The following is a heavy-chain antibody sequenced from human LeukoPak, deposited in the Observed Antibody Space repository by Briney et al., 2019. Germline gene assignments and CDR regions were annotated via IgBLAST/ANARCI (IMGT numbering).Heavy chain of an antibody. CDR1: GGSVSSGSYY. J-gene: IGHJ4*02. Sequence: SETLSLTCTVSGGSVSSGSYYWSWIRQPPGKGLEWIGYIYYSGSTNYNPSLKSRVTISVDTSKNQFSLKLSSVTAADTAVYYCALRRDGYNSIDYWGQGTLVTVSS. V-gene: IGHV4-61*01. CDR3: ALRRDGYNSIDY. CDR2: IYYSGST. D-gene: IGHD5-24*01.